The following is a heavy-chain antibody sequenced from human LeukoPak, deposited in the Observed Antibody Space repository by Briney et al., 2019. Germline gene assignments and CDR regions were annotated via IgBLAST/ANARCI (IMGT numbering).Heavy chain of an antibody. CDR2: ISSLGDTT. V-gene: IGHV3-48*03. CDR1: GFTFSTYE. Sequence: GGSLRLSCGASGFTFSTYEMNWVRQAPGKGLEWVSYISSLGDTTYYADSVKGRFTISRDNAKNSLHLQMSSLRAEDTAVYYCAKGRRQWLVDYWGQGTLVTVSS. D-gene: IGHD6-19*01. CDR3: AKGRRQWLVDY. J-gene: IGHJ4*02.